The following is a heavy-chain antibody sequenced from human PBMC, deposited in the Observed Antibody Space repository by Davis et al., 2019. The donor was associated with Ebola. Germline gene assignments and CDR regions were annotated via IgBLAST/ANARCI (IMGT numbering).Heavy chain of an antibody. CDR1: GGTFSSYA. Sequence: AASVKVSCKASGGTFSSYAISWVRQAPGQGLEWMGRIIPILGIANYAQKFQGRVTITADKSTSTAYMELSSLRSEDTAVYYCERDLGGGYSYGYHWFDPWGQGTLVTVSS. D-gene: IGHD5-18*01. V-gene: IGHV1-69*04. J-gene: IGHJ5*02. CDR2: IIPILGIA. CDR3: ERDLGGGYSYGYHWFDP.